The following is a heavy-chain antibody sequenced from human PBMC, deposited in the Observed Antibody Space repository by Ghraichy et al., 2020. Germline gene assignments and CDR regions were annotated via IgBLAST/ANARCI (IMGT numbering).Heavy chain of an antibody. D-gene: IGHD4-17*01. V-gene: IGHV4-31*03. CDR3: ARVESTRDYGARYNWFDP. CDR1: GGSISSGGYY. J-gene: IGHJ5*02. Sequence: SETLSLTCTVSGGSISSGGYYWSWIRQHPGKGLEWIGYIYYSGSTYYNPSLKSRVTISVEPSKNQFSLKLSSVPAADTAVYYCARVESTRDYGARYNWFDPWGQGTLVTV. CDR2: IYYSGST.